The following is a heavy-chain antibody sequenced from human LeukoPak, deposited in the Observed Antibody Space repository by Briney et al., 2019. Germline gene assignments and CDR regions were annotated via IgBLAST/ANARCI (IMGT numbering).Heavy chain of an antibody. CDR2: MNPNSGNT. Sequence: GASVKVSCKASGYTFTSYDINWVRQATGQGLEWMGWMNPNSGNTGYAQKFQGRVTMTRNTSISTAYMELSSLRSEDTAVYYCARDRPVVTLRIDYWGQGTLVTVSS. V-gene: IGHV1-8*01. J-gene: IGHJ4*02. CDR3: ARDRPVVTLRIDY. D-gene: IGHD4-23*01. CDR1: GYTFTSYD.